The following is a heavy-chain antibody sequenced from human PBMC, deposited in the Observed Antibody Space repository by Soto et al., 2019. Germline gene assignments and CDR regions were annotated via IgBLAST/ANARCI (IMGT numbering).Heavy chain of an antibody. J-gene: IGHJ5*02. V-gene: IGHV4-4*07. CDR1: GASISGFY. Sequence: TLSLTCTVSGASISGFYWSWIRKSAGKGLEWIGRINATGTTDYNPSLKSRVMMSVDTSKKQFSLKLRSVTAADTAVYYCVRDGTKTLRDWFDPWGQGISVTVSS. CDR2: INATGTT. CDR3: VRDGTKTLRDWFDP. D-gene: IGHD1-1*01.